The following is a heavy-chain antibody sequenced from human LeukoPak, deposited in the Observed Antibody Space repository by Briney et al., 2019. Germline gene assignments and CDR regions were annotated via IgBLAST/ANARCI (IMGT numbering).Heavy chain of an antibody. CDR2: MNPNSGGT. J-gene: IGHJ5*02. Sequence: ASVKVSCKASGYTFNGYYMLWVRQAPGQGLDWMGWMNPNSGGTNYAQKFQGRVTMTRNTSISTAYMELSRLRSDDTAVYYCANRDQVRGVTRHGWFDPWGQGTLVTVSS. D-gene: IGHD3-10*01. V-gene: IGHV1-2*02. CDR3: ANRDQVRGVTRHGWFDP. CDR1: GYTFNGYY.